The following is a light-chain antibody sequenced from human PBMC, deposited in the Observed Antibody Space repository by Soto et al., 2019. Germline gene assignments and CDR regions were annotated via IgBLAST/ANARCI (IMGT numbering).Light chain of an antibody. CDR3: QQYNNWPWT. J-gene: IGKJ1*01. V-gene: IGKV3-15*01. CDR2: GAS. CDR1: QSISSN. Sequence: EIVMTQSPATLSVSPGERATLSCRASQSISSNLDWYQQKPGQAPRLLICGASTRATGILARFSGSGSGTEFTLTISSLQSEDFAVYYCQQYNNWPWTFGQGTKVEIK.